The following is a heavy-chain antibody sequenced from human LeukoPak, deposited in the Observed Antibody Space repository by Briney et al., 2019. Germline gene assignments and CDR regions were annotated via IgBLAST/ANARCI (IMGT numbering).Heavy chain of an antibody. CDR3: ARDSRFYDFWSGYSYGMDV. V-gene: IGHV1-2*02. Sequence: ASVKVSCKASGYTFTGYYMHWVRQAPGQGLEWMGWINPNSGGTNYAQKLQGRVTMTTDTSTSTAYMELRSLRSDDTAVYYCARDSRFYDFWSGYSYGMDVWGQGTTVTVSS. J-gene: IGHJ6*02. CDR2: INPNSGGT. D-gene: IGHD3-3*01. CDR1: GYTFTGYY.